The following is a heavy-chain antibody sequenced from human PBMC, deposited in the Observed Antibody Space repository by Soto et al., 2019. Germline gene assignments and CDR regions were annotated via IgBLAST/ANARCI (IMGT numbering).Heavy chain of an antibody. V-gene: IGHV1-69*01. CDR3: ARDRKNRESYNERLFD. CDR2: IVPIFDSA. Sequence: QVQLVQSGPVVKKPGSSVKVSCKSSGDTFSSYAISWVRQAPGQGLQWMGGIVPIFDSACYAPNFQDSLTIASVESTNTAYMEPSSLRSQDTAVYYWARDRKNRESYNERLFDWGQGTLVAVSS. D-gene: IGHD1-26*01. CDR1: GDTFSSYA. J-gene: IGHJ4*02.